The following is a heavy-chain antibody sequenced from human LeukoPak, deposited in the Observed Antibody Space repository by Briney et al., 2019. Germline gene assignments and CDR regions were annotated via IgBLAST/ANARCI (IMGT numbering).Heavy chain of an antibody. CDR2: TYYRSKWYN. V-gene: IGHV6-1*01. CDR3: ARGTIFGRSSDFDY. Sequence: SQTLSLTCAISGDSVSSNTAAWNWIRQSPSRGLEWLGRTYYRSKWYNDFAVSVKSRITINPDTSKNQFSLQLNSVTPEDTAAYYCARGTIFGRSSDFDYWGQGTLVTVSS. CDR1: GDSVSSNTAA. D-gene: IGHD3-3*01. J-gene: IGHJ4*02.